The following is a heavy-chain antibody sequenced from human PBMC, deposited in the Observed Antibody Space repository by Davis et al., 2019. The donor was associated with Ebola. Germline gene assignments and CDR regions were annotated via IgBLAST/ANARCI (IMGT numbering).Heavy chain of an antibody. CDR3: ARDPH. V-gene: IGHV3-74*01. J-gene: IGHJ6*04. CDR1: GFSFSSYW. CDR2: IKTDGSST. Sequence: HTGGSLRLSCAASGFSFSSYWMHWVRQAPGKGLVWVSRIKTDGSSTGYGDSVQGRFTISRDNAKNTLYLQMNSLRVEDTAVYYCARDPHWGKGTTVTVSS.